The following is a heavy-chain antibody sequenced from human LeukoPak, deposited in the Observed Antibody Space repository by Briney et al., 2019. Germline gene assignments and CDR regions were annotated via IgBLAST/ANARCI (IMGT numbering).Heavy chain of an antibody. CDR3: ARLIDGVYFDY. D-gene: IGHD2-21*01. V-gene: IGHV4-38-2*01. Sequence: KTSETLSLTCAVSSYSISSGYYWGWIRQPPGKGLEWIGSIYHSGSTYCNPSLKSRVTISVDTSKNQFSLKLTSVTAADTAVYYCARLIDGVYFDYWGQGALVTVSS. CDR1: SYSISSGYY. CDR2: IYHSGST. J-gene: IGHJ4*02.